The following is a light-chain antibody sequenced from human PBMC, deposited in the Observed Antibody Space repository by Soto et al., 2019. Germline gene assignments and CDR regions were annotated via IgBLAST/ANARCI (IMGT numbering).Light chain of an antibody. Sequence: EIALTQARVTLSQSPGTRAPPPGGSSPSVSNNYLAWYQQKPGQAPRLLIYGASNRATGIPDRSSGSGSGTEFTLTISSLQSEDFAVYYCQQYNDWPLTFGGGTKVDIK. CDR2: GAS. CDR3: QQYNDWPLT. V-gene: IGKV3D-15*01. CDR1: PSVSNN. J-gene: IGKJ4*01.